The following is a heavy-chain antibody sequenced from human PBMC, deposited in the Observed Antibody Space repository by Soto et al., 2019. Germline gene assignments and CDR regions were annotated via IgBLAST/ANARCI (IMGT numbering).Heavy chain of an antibody. J-gene: IGHJ5*02. Sequence: SEPRSLTCTVSGASIRVHSYYCPWIRQPPGKGLEWMGSSYYSGTTYFNPSLKSRATISVDTSKNQFSLRLTSVTAADTAIYYCTRRYNWNDNYFDTWGPGALVTVSS. CDR3: TRRYNWNDNYFDT. V-gene: IGHV4-39*01. D-gene: IGHD1-20*01. CDR2: SYYSGTT. CDR1: GASIRVHSYY.